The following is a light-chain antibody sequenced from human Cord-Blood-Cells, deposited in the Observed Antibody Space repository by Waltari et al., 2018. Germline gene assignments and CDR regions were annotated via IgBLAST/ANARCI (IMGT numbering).Light chain of an antibody. CDR3: QQRSNWPPLT. CDR2: DAS. Sequence: EIVLTQSPATLSLSPGERATLSCRASQSVSSYLAWYQQKPAQAPSLLIYDASNRATGSPARFSGGGSGTDFTLPISSLEPEDFAVYYCQQRSNWPPLTFGGGTKVEIK. J-gene: IGKJ4*01. V-gene: IGKV3-11*01. CDR1: QSVSSY.